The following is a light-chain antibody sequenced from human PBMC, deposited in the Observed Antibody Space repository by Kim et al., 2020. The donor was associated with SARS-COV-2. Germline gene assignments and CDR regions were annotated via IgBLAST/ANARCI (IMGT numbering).Light chain of an antibody. Sequence: EIVMTQSQATLSVSPGERATLSCRASQSVSSNLAWYQQKPGQAPRLLIYGASTRATGIPARFSGSGSGTEFTLTISSLQSEDFAVYYCQQYNNWPNTFGGGTKVDIK. J-gene: IGKJ4*01. CDR3: QQYNNWPNT. CDR1: QSVSSN. V-gene: IGKV3-15*01. CDR2: GAS.